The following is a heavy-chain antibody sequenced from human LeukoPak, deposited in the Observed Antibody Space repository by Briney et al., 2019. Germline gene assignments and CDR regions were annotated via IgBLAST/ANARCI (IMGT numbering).Heavy chain of an antibody. D-gene: IGHD3-22*01. Sequence: GGSLRLSCAASGFTFSSYGMSWVRQAPGKGLEWVSAISGSGGSTYYADSVKGRFTISRDNSKNTLYLQMNSLRAEDTAVYYCAKDAYYYDSSGYFDYWGQGTLVTVSS. CDR2: ISGSGGST. CDR3: AKDAYYYDSSGYFDY. J-gene: IGHJ4*02. V-gene: IGHV3-23*01. CDR1: GFTFSSYG.